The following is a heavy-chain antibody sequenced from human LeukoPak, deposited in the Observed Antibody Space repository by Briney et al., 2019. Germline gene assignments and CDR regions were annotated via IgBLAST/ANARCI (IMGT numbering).Heavy chain of an antibody. Sequence: GGSLRLSCAASGFTVSSNYMSWVRQAPGKGLEWVAVIWYDGSKRYYADSVKGRFTISRDNAKNSLYLQMNSLRAEDTAVYYCARDKTMVRGGPFDYWGQGTLVTVSS. CDR3: ARDKTMVRGGPFDY. CDR2: IWYDGSKR. J-gene: IGHJ4*02. CDR1: GFTVSSNY. D-gene: IGHD3-10*01. V-gene: IGHV3-33*08.